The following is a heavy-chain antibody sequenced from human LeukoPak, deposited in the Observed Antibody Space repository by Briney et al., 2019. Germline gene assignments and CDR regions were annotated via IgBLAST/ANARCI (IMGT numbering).Heavy chain of an antibody. CDR1: GFTFSSYG. D-gene: IGHD4-17*01. Sequence: PGGSLRLSCAASGFTFSSYGMHWVRQAPGKGLEWGAVIWYDGSNRYYADSVKGRFTISRDNSKNTLYLQMNSLRAEDTAVYYCAREGGHDYGDYVLDYWGQGTLVTVSS. CDR2: IWYDGSNR. V-gene: IGHV3-33*01. CDR3: AREGGHDYGDYVLDY. J-gene: IGHJ4*02.